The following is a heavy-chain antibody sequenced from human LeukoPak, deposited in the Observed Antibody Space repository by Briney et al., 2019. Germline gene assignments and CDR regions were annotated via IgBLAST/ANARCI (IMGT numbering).Heavy chain of an antibody. Sequence: PGGTLTLTCAASGCTFSDYYWSWIRQAPGKGLEWIGEINHSGSTNYNPSPTSRKTIFTNTTKNQLSTKQLSVTTADTAVYYCATGVQLWLLSRWGQGSLVTVPS. CDR2: INHSGST. D-gene: IGHD5-18*01. CDR3: ATGVQLWLLSR. CDR1: GCTFSDYY. V-gene: IGHV4-34*08. J-gene: IGHJ4*02.